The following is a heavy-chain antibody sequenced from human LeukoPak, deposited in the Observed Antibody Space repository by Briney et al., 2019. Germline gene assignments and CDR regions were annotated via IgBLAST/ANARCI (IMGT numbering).Heavy chain of an antibody. D-gene: IGHD6-13*01. CDR3: ARDQRSSWSPDY. V-gene: IGHV3-48*03. CDR1: GFTVSSYE. Sequence: GGSLRLSCAASGFTVSSYELNWVRQAPGKGLEWVSYISNVGSTIFYADSVKGRFTISRDNAKNSLYLQMNSLRAEDTAVYYCARDQRSSWSPDYWGQGTLVTVSS. J-gene: IGHJ4*02. CDR2: ISNVGSTI.